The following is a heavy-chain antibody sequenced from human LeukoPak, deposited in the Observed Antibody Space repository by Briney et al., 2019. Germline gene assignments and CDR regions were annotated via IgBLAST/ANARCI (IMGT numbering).Heavy chain of an antibody. Sequence: PGRSLRLSCAASGFTFSSYAMNWVRQAPGKGLEWVSSISSSSSYIYYADSVKGRFTISRDNAKNSLYLQMNSLRAEDTAVYYCARKVTTVGGYYFDYWGQGTLVTVSS. V-gene: IGHV3-21*01. D-gene: IGHD4-11*01. CDR3: ARKVTTVGGYYFDY. J-gene: IGHJ4*02. CDR2: ISSSSSYI. CDR1: GFTFSSYA.